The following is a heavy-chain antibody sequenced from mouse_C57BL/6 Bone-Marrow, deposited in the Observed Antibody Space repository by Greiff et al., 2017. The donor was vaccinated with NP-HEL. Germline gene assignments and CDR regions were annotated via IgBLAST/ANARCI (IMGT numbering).Heavy chain of an antibody. J-gene: IGHJ1*03. V-gene: IGHV1-81*01. Sequence: QVQLQQSGAELARPGASVKLSCKASGYTFTSYGISWVKQRTGPGLEWIGEIYPRSGHTYYNEKFKGKATLTADKSSSTAYVELRSLTSEDSAGEVCARAPTTVVAHWYFDVWGTGTTVTVSA. CDR1: GYTFTSYG. D-gene: IGHD1-1*01. CDR2: IYPRSGHT. CDR3: ARAPTTVVAHWYFDV.